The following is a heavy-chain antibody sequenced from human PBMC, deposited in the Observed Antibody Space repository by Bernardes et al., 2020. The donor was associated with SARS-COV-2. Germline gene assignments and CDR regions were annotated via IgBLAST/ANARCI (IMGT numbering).Heavy chain of an antibody. D-gene: IGHD1-1*01. CDR3: AKCVQGSYAMDV. CDR2: ISGSGGST. J-gene: IGHJ6*02. Sequence: GSLSPSCAASGFTFSRNAMTWVRPAPGKGLEWRSGISGSGGSTYYADSVKGRFTISRNNSKDTLYLEMNSLKAEDTAIYYCAKCVQGSYAMDVWGQGTTVTVS. CDR1: GFTFSRNA. V-gene: IGHV3-23*01.